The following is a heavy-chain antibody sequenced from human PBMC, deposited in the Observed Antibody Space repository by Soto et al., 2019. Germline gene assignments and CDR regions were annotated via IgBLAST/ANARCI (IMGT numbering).Heavy chain of an antibody. J-gene: IGHJ5*02. V-gene: IGHV4-59*08. Sequence: SETLSLTCTVSGGSISSYYWSWIRQPPGKGLEWIGYIYYSGSTNYNPSLKSRVTISVDTSKNQFSLKLSSVTAADTAVYYCARVEGGYDWGSVGWFDPWGQETRGSVSS. CDR2: IYYSGST. CDR1: GGSISSYY. CDR3: ARVEGGYDWGSVGWFDP. D-gene: IGHD5-12*01.